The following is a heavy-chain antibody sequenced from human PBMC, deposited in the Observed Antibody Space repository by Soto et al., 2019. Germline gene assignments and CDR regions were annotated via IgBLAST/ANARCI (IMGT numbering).Heavy chain of an antibody. Sequence: QVQLHESGPGLVKPSETLSLTCTVSGGSIDGHNCAWIRQTPGKALEWIGYVNSTGGSGYNPSLRDRATVPMDTCKRQFSLQMRSVTAADTAVYYCVRQGIGNLHGLVDIWGRGTTVTVSS. J-gene: IGHJ6*02. D-gene: IGHD3-10*01. CDR2: VNSTGGS. CDR1: GGSIDGHN. V-gene: IGHV4-59*08. CDR3: VRQGIGNLHGLVDI.